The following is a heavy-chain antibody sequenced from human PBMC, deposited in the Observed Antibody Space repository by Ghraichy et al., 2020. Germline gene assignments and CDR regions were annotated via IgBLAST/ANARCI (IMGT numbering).Heavy chain of an antibody. D-gene: IGHD1-26*01. CDR2: IYYSGST. V-gene: IGHV4-59*01. CDR1: GDSISSYY. Sequence: SCTVSGDSISSYYWNWIRQPPGKGLEWIAYIYYSGSTNSNPSLKSRVTTSVDTSKNQFSLNLSSVTAADTAVYYCAGGTISSLLDYWGQGTLVTVSS. CDR3: AGGTISSLLDY. J-gene: IGHJ4*02.